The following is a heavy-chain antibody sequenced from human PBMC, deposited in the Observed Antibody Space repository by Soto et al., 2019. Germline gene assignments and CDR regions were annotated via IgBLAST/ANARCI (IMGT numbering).Heavy chain of an antibody. J-gene: IGHJ6*02. D-gene: IGHD3-16*01. Sequence: EVQLLESGGGLVQPGGSLRLSCAASGFTFSNYAMSWVRQAPGKGLEWVSTISGSGGSTYYADSVKGRFTISRDNSKNTLYLQMNSLRAEDTAVYYCSGSYEGYGMDVWGQGTTVTVSS. V-gene: IGHV3-23*01. CDR2: ISGSGGST. CDR1: GFTFSNYA. CDR3: SGSYEGYGMDV.